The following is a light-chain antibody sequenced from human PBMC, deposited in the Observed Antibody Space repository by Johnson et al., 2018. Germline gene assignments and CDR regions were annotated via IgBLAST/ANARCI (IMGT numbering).Light chain of an antibody. CDR2: ENN. J-gene: IGLJ1*01. CDR3: GTWDSSLSAGNV. CDR1: SSNIGNNY. Sequence: QSVLTQPPSVSAAPGQKVTISCSGSSSNIGNNYVSWYQQLPGTAPKLLIYENNKRPSGIPDRFSGSKSGTSATLGITGLQTGDEADYYCGTWDSSLSAGNVFVTGTWVAVL. V-gene: IGLV1-51*02.